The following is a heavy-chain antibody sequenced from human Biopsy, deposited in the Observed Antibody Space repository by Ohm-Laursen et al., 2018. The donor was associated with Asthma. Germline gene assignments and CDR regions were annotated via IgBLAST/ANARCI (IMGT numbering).Heavy chain of an antibody. D-gene: IGHD3-22*01. V-gene: IGHV1-69*04. CDR1: GGSFSNFA. Sequence: GASVKVSCKASGGSFSNFAFSWVRQAPGHGLEWMGTILTKFDITSYAEKFQGRVTITADKSTSTTYMELSRLRSEDTAVYNCARSYDTDSYPVLVLDYWGQGTLVTVSS. CDR3: ARSYDTDSYPVLVLDY. J-gene: IGHJ4*02. CDR2: ILTKFDIT.